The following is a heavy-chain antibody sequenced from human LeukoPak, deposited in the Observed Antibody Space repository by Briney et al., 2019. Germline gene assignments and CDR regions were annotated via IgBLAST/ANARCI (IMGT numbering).Heavy chain of an antibody. CDR1: GYTLTELS. CDR2: FDPEDGET. V-gene: IGHV1-24*01. J-gene: IGHJ4*02. CDR3: ATRIAARRGYFDY. Sequence: ASVKVSCKVSGYTLTELSMHWVRQAPGKGLEWMGGFDPEDGETIYTQKFQGRVTMTEDTSTDTAYMELSSLRSEDTAVYYCATRIAARRGYFDYWGQGTLVTVSS. D-gene: IGHD6-6*01.